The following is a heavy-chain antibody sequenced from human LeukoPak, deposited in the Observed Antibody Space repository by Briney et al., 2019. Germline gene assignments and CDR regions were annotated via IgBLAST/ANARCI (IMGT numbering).Heavy chain of an antibody. V-gene: IGHV3-66*02. CDR3: ARTDYSHCDY. CDR1: GFTFSSNY. J-gene: IGHJ4*02. CDR2: IYSGGST. Sequence: GGSLRLSCAASGFTFSSNYMNWVRQAPGKGLEWVSIIYSGGSTYYSDSVKGRFTISRDNSKNTLYLQMNSLRVEDPSVYYCARTDYSHCDYWGQGTLVTVSS. D-gene: IGHD3-16*01.